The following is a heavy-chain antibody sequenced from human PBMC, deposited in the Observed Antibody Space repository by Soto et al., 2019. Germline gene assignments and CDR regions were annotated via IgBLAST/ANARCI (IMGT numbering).Heavy chain of an antibody. CDR1: GGTFSSYA. CDR3: ASPATVPDNGYYYFDY. Sequence: QVQLVQSGAEVKKPGSSVKVSCKASGGTFSSYAISWVRQAPEQGLEWMGGIIPIFGTANYTQKFQGRVTITADESTSTAYMELSSLRSEDTAVYYCASPATVPDNGYYYFDYWGQGTLVTVSS. J-gene: IGHJ4*02. V-gene: IGHV1-69*01. D-gene: IGHD4-17*01. CDR2: IIPIFGTA.